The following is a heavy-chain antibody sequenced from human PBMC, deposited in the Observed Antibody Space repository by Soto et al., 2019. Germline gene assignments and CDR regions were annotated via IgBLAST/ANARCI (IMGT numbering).Heavy chain of an antibody. J-gene: IGHJ4*02. CDR2: MNPNSGNA. D-gene: IGHD6-13*01. V-gene: IGHV1-8*01. CDR1: GYTFTSYD. Sequence: QVQRVQSGAEVKKPGASVKVSCKASGYTFTSYDINWVRQATGQGLEWMGWMNPNSGNAGYAQRFQGRVTMTWNTSISTAYMDLRSLRSEDTAVYYCARSQRRTSAAGAGDYWGQGTLVTVSS. CDR3: ARSQRRTSAAGAGDY.